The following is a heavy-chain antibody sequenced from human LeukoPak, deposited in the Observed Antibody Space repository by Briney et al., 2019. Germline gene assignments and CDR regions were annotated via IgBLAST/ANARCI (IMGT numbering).Heavy chain of an antibody. CDR1: GGTFSSNA. D-gene: IGHD3-10*01. CDR3: AGSYGDYFDY. J-gene: IGHJ4*02. Sequence: ASVKVSCKASGGTFSSNAISRVRQAPAQRREWMGGIIPIFGTANYAQKFQGRVTITADKSTSTAYLELSSLRSEDTAVYYCAGSYGDYFDYWGQGTLVTVSS. CDR2: IIPIFGTA. V-gene: IGHV1-69*06.